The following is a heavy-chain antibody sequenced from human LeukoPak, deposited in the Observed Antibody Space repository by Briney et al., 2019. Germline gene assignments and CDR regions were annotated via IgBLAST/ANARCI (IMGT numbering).Heavy chain of an antibody. Sequence: SQTLSLTCAISGDSVSSNSAVWNWTRQSPSRGLEWLGRTYYRSEWFIDYAPSVKSRISINPDTSKNQFSLQLDSVAPEDTAVYYCARSSAGFDSWGQGTLVTVSS. J-gene: IGHJ5*01. D-gene: IGHD3-16*01. CDR2: TYYRSEWFI. CDR3: ARSSAGFDS. CDR1: GDSVSSNSAV. V-gene: IGHV6-1*01.